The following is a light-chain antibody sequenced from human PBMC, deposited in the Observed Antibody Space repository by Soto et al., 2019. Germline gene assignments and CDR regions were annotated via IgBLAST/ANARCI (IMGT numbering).Light chain of an antibody. V-gene: IGKV3-15*01. J-gene: IGKJ4*01. Sequence: IVMTQSPATLSVSPGERVTFSCRASQGIRNHLAWYQHKPGQAPRLLISYGSAGATGIPARFSGSGSGTEFTVTINSLQSEDFAVYCCQQFYTWPVTFGGGTKVEIK. CDR1: QGIRNH. CDR3: QQFYTWPVT. CDR2: YGS.